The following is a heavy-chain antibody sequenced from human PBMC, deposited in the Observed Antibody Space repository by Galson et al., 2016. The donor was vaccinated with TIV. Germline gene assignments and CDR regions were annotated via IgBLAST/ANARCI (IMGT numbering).Heavy chain of an antibody. J-gene: IGHJ4*02. D-gene: IGHD3-10*01. V-gene: IGHV1-69*08. CDR2: IIPIFGTA. Sequence: SVKVSCKASGDTFNTYTINWVRQAPGQGLEWMGRIIPIFGTANYAQKFQGRVTITADTSTSTFYMDLSSLRSEDTAIYYCASGRGYSFGSGSSYFDYWGQGSLVTVSS. CDR1: GDTFNTYT. CDR3: ASGRGYSFGSGSSYFDY.